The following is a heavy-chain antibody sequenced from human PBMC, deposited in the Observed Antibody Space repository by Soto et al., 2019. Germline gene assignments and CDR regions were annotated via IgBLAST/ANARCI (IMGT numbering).Heavy chain of an antibody. J-gene: IGHJ4*02. V-gene: IGHV3-74*01. Sequence: GGSLRLSCAASGFTFSVYWIHWVRQAPGKGLVWVSRTNGDGSTTSYADSVKGRFTISRDNAKHTLYLQMNSLRAEDTAVYYCARGFSSSWYVVYWGQGTPVTVSS. D-gene: IGHD6-13*01. CDR2: TNGDGSTT. CDR3: ARGFSSSWYVVY. CDR1: GFTFSVYW.